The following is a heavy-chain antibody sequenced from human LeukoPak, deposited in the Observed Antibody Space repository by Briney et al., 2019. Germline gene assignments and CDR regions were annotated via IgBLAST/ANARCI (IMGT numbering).Heavy chain of an antibody. CDR2: ISSSGSTI. V-gene: IGHV3-11*04. J-gene: IGHJ5*02. Sequence: PGGSLRLSCAASGFTFSDYYMSWIRQAPGKGLEWVSYISSSGSTIYYADSVKGRFTISRDNSKNTLYLQMNSLRAEDTAVYYCARDGSSEWLVSWFDPWGQGTLVTVSS. D-gene: IGHD6-19*01. CDR1: GFTFSDYY. CDR3: ARDGSSEWLVSWFDP.